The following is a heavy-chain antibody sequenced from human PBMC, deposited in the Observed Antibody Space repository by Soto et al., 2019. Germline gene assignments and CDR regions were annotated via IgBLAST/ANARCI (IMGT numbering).Heavy chain of an antibody. J-gene: IGHJ4*02. Sequence: EVQLLESGGGLVQPGGSLRLSCAASGFTFNNYAMSWVRQAPGKGLEWVSGISGSGGSTYYADSVKGRFTISRDNSKNTLYLQMNSLNAEDTAVYYCAKAHFGDYGYSDYWGQGTLVTVSS. CDR3: AKAHFGDYGYSDY. V-gene: IGHV3-23*01. CDR1: GFTFNNYA. D-gene: IGHD4-17*01. CDR2: ISGSGGST.